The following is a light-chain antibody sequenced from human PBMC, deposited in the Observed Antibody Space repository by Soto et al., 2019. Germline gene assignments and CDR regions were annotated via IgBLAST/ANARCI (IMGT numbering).Light chain of an antibody. CDR1: SSDIGSFNY. V-gene: IGLV2-14*03. CDR3: SSYTTTSTQV. CDR2: GVS. J-gene: IGLJ1*01. Sequence: CALPHPASGSRFHGGWITITNTGTSSDIGSFNYVSWYQHHPGTAPKLIIYGVSNRPSGVSSRFSGSKSGNTASLTISGLQAEDEADYYCSSYTTTSTQVFGTGTKVTVL.